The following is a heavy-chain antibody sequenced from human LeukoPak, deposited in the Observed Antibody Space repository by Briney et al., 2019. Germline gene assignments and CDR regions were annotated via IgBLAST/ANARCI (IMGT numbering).Heavy chain of an antibody. CDR2: INHRGST. Sequence: SETLSLTCAVYGGSFTDYYWNWIRQPPGKELEWIGEINHRGSTNYNSSLKSRVTISVDRSKNQFSLKLNSVTAADTAVYFCARVPHTTSSIDYWGQGAPVTVSS. CDR1: GGSFTDYY. J-gene: IGHJ4*02. V-gene: IGHV4-34*01. D-gene: IGHD6-6*01. CDR3: ARVPHTTSSIDY.